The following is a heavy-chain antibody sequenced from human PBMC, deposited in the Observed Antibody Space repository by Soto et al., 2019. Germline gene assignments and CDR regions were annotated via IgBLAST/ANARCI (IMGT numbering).Heavy chain of an antibody. CDR2: ISSSSGDT. V-gene: IGHV3-11*05. CDR1: GFPFSDYY. D-gene: IGHD3-9*01. Sequence: QVQLVESGGDLVKPGGSLRLSCAASGFPFSDYYMSWIRQAPGKGLEWVSSISSSSGDTNYAQSVKGRFTISRDNAKNSLHLQMNSLRAEDTAVYYCARRRPTGYYNYWGQGTLVTVSA. CDR3: ARRRPTGYYNY. J-gene: IGHJ4*02.